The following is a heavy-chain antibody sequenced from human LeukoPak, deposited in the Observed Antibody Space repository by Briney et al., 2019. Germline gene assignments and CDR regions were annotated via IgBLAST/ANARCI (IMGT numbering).Heavy chain of an antibody. CDR1: GFTFSDYY. CDR2: VSSSGCNI. V-gene: IGHV3-11*04. CDR3: ARGNQDWIVPGDAFDI. D-gene: IGHD3/OR15-3a*01. J-gene: IGHJ3*02. Sequence: GGSLRLFCAASGFTFSDYYMNWIRQVPGYGLEWFSYVSSSGCNINYADSVQGRFTNTRDNAKKSLYLQMNSLRAEDTAAYYCARGNQDWIVPGDAFDIWGQGTMVTVSS.